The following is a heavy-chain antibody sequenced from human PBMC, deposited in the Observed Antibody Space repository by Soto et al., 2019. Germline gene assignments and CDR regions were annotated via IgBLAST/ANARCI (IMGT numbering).Heavy chain of an antibody. Sequence: PSETLSLTCTVSGGSISSYYWSWIRQPPGKGLEWIGYIYYSGSTNYNPSLKSRVTISVDTSKNQFSLKLSSVTAADTAVYYCARERLRYFDWLPTNFDYWGQGTLVTVSS. CDR3: ARERLRYFDWLPTNFDY. V-gene: IGHV4-59*01. D-gene: IGHD3-9*01. J-gene: IGHJ4*02. CDR1: GGSISSYY. CDR2: IYYSGST.